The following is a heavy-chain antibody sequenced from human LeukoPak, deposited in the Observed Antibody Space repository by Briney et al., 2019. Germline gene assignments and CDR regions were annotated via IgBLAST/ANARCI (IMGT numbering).Heavy chain of an antibody. CDR2: INHSGST. V-gene: IGHV4-34*01. J-gene: IGHJ5*02. CDR3: ARGRLLRFQIGVRWFDP. D-gene: IGHD3-3*01. CDR1: GGSFSGYY. Sequence: PSETLSLTCAVYGGSFSGYYWSWIRQPPGKGLEWIGEINHSGSTNYNPSLKSRVTISVDTSKNQFSLKLSSVTAADTAVYYCARGRLLRFQIGVRWFDPWGQGTLVTVSS.